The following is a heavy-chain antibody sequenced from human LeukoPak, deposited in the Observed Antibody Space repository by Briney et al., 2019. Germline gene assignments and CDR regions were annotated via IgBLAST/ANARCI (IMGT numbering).Heavy chain of an antibody. J-gene: IGHJ4*02. Sequence: NPSETLSLTCTVSGGSISSYYWSWIRQPAGKGLEWIGRIYTSGSTNYNSSLKSRVTMSVDTSKNRFSLKLSSVTAADTAVYYCARAVTMVRGEGYFDYWGQGTLVTVSS. CDR1: GGSISSYY. CDR2: IYTSGST. D-gene: IGHD3-10*01. V-gene: IGHV4-4*07. CDR3: ARAVTMVRGEGYFDY.